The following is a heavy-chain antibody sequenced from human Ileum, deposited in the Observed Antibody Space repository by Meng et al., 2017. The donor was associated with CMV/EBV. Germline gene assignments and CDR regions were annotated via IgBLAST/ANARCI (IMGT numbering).Heavy chain of an antibody. V-gene: IGHV3-30*02. CDR2: IRHDGSDK. D-gene: IGHD3-16*01. J-gene: IGHJ4*02. Sequence: GESLKISCAASGFTFSAYGMHWVRQAPGKGLEWVTFIRHDGSDKYYSDSVKGRFTISRDNFQNTLYLDMNNLRAEDTAVYYCAKDRVTKYSYDYEYYFDSWGQGTLVTVSS. CDR1: GFTFSAYG. CDR3: AKDRVTKYSYDYEYYFDS.